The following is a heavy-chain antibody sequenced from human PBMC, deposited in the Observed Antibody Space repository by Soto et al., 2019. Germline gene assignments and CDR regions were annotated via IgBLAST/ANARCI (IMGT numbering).Heavy chain of an antibody. V-gene: IGHV3-23*01. Sequence: EVQLLESGGGLVQPGGSLRLSCAASGFTFSSYAMSWVRQAPGKGLEWVSAISGSGGSTYYADSVKGRFTISRDNSKNTLYLQMNSLRAEDTAVYYCAKDLGGNDYAWGSYGGYFDLWGRGTLVTVSS. CDR1: GFTFSSYA. J-gene: IGHJ2*01. CDR3: AKDLGGNDYAWGSYGGYFDL. D-gene: IGHD3-16*01. CDR2: ISGSGGST.